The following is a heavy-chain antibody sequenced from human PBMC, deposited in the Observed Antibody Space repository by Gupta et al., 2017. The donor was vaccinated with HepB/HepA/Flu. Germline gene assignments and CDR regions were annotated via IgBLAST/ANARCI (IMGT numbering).Heavy chain of an antibody. J-gene: IGHJ4*02. V-gene: IGHV3-7*01. D-gene: IGHD3-16*01. CDR1: GFTFRSYW. CDR3: ARDYGVDC. Sequence: EVQLVESGGGLVQPGGSLRLSCVASGFTFRSYWMSWVRQAPGKGLEWVWKIKQDGTETHYVDSVKGRFTISRDNANNSLYLQMNSLRAEDTAVYYCARDYGVDCWGQGTLVTVSS. CDR2: IKQDGTET.